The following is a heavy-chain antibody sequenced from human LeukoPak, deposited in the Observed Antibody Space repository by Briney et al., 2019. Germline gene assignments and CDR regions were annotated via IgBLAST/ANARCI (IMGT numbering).Heavy chain of an antibody. CDR1: GFTSSNYA. CDR2: IRGTGAST. J-gene: IGHJ4*02. V-gene: IGHV3-23*01. CDR3: AKEVVWYYGSGSPNIDY. D-gene: IGHD3-10*01. Sequence: PGGSLRLSCAASGFTSSNYAMSWVRQAPGKGLEWVSAIRGTGASTYYADSVKGRFTISRDNSKNTLYLQMNSLRAEDTAVYYCAKEVVWYYGSGSPNIDYWGQGTLVTVSS.